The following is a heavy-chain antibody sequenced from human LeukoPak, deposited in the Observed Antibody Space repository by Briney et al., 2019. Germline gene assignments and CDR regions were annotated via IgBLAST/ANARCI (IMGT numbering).Heavy chain of an antibody. CDR2: IKQDASEK. CDR1: GFTFSNYW. J-gene: IGHJ4*02. Sequence: GGSLRLSCAASGFTFSNYWMTWVRQAPGKGLEWVANIKQDASEKYYVDSVKGRFTISRDNAKSSLYLQVNSLRVEDTAVYYCVRDTGGSEGYPDNWGQGNLVTVSS. D-gene: IGHD1-1*01. V-gene: IGHV3-7*01. CDR3: VRDTGGSEGYPDN.